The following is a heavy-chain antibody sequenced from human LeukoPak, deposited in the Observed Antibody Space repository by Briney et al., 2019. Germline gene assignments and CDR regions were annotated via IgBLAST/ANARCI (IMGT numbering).Heavy chain of an antibody. CDR3: ARRGGSDWFDP. J-gene: IGHJ5*02. CDR1: GGSISSYY. V-gene: IGHV4-59*08. CDR2: IYYSGST. D-gene: IGHD3-16*01. Sequence: SETLSLTCTVSGGSISSYYWSWIRQPPGKGLEWIGYIYYSGSTNYNPSLKSRVTISVDTSKNQFSLKLSSVTAADTAVYYCARRGGSDWFDPWGQGTLVTVSS.